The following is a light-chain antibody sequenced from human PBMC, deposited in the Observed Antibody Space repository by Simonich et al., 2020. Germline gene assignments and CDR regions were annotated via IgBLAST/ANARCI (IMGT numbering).Light chain of an antibody. CDR1: SSDVGGYNY. Sequence: QSALTQPPSASGSPGQSVTISCTGTSSDVGGYNYVSWYPQHPGKAPKLLIYEVSKRPAGVPDRFSGSKSGNTASLTVSGLQAEDEADYYCSSYAGSNPLFGGGTKLTVL. J-gene: IGLJ2*01. CDR2: EVS. CDR3: SSYAGSNPL. V-gene: IGLV2-8*01.